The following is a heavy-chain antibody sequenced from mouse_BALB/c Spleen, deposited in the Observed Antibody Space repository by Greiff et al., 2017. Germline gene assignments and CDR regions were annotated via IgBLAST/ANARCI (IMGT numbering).Heavy chain of an antibody. CDR3: ARSSGNYYFDD. D-gene: IGHD2-1*01. CDR2: ISSGSSTI. CDR1: GFTFSSFG. V-gene: IGHV5-17*02. Sequence: EVKLQESGGGLVQPGGSRKLSCAASGFTFSSFGMHWVRQAPEKGLEWVAYISSGSSTIYYADTVKGRFTISRDNPKNTLFLQMTSLRSEDTAMYYCARSSGNYYFDDWGQGTTLTVAS. J-gene: IGHJ2*01.